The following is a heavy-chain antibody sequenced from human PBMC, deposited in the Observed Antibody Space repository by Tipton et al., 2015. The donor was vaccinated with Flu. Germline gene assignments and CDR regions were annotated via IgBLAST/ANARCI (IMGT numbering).Heavy chain of an antibody. Sequence: GSLRLSCTTSGFTFSSYWMHWVRQAPGKGLVWVSTITGSGGRTYYADSVKGRFTVSRDYSENTLFLQMNSLRAEDPAVYYCAKVIPEIVSGLDYWGQGTLVTVSS. V-gene: IGHV3-23*01. CDR1: GFTFSSYW. CDR3: AKVIPEIVSGLDY. CDR2: ITGSGGRT. D-gene: IGHD5/OR15-5a*01. J-gene: IGHJ4*02.